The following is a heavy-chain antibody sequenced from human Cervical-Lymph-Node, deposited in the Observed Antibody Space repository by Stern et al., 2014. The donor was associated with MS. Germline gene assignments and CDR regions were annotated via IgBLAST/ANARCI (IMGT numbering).Heavy chain of an antibody. Sequence: QVQLVESGSEVKKPGSSVKVSCKPSGDTFSSYALSWVRQAPGPGLEWVGGLIPFFGATRYGQKFQGRVTITPEESTGTAFMELTNLTSDDTAVYYCALRRSYYVYWGQGTLITVSS. CDR3: ALRRSYYVY. D-gene: IGHD4-11*01. V-gene: IGHV1-69*01. J-gene: IGHJ4*02. CDR1: GDTFSSYA. CDR2: LIPFFGAT.